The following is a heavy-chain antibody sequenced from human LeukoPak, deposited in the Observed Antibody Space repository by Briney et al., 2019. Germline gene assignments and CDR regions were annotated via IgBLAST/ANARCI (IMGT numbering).Heavy chain of an antibody. CDR1: GFTFSSYA. J-gene: IGHJ4*02. CDR3: ATTPYYYGSGIAY. CDR2: ISGSGGST. D-gene: IGHD3-10*01. Sequence: PGGSLRLPCAASGFTFSSYAMSWVRQAPGKGLEWVSAISGSGGSTYYADSVKGRFTISRDNSKNTLYLQMNSLRAEDTAVYYCATTPYYYGSGIAYWGQGTLVTVSS. V-gene: IGHV3-23*01.